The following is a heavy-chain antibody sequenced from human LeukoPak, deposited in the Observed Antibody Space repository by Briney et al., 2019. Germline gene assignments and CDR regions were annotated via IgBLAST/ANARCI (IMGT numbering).Heavy chain of an antibody. CDR1: GFTFYSYW. J-gene: IGHJ4*02. D-gene: IGHD4/OR15-4a*01. CDR3: ARDRDYVPDY. Sequence: PGGSLRLSCAASGFTFYSYWMHWVRQTPGKGQVWVSRISSDGTSTTYADSVKGRFAISRDNAKNTLFLQMNSLRVEDTAVYFCARDRDYVPDYWGQGTLVTVSS. V-gene: IGHV3-74*01. CDR2: ISSDGTST.